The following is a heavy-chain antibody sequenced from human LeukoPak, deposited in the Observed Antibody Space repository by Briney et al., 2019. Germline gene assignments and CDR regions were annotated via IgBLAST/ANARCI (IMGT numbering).Heavy chain of an antibody. Sequence: PGGSLRLSCAASGFTFSNYNMNWVRQAPGKGLEWVSSITSSSTYIYYADSVKGRFTISRDNAKHSLYLQMNSLRAEDTAVYYCARTTYYYDSSGYPFDYWGQGTLVTVSS. J-gene: IGHJ4*02. CDR1: GFTFSNYN. CDR3: ARTTYYYDSSGYPFDY. D-gene: IGHD3-22*01. CDR2: ITSSSTYI. V-gene: IGHV3-21*01.